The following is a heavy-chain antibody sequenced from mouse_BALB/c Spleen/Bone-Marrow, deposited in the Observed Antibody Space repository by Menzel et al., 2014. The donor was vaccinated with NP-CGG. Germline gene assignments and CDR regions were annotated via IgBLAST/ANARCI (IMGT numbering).Heavy chain of an antibody. CDR2: INPSNGRT. Sequence: LQESGAELVKPGASVKLSCKASGYTFTSYWMHWVKQRPGQGLEWIGEINPSNGRTNYNEKFKSKATLTVDKSSSTAYMQLSSLTSEDSAVYYCARPYYGAYFDYWGQGTTLTVSS. CDR1: GYTFTSYW. D-gene: IGHD1-2*01. V-gene: IGHV1S81*02. CDR3: ARPYYGAYFDY. J-gene: IGHJ2*01.